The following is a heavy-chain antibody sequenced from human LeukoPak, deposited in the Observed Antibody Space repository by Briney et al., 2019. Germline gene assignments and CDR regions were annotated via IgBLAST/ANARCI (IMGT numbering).Heavy chain of an antibody. CDR1: GFPVIIYA. CDR2: ITRGGGGT. J-gene: IGHJ4*02. D-gene: IGHD6-19*01. CDR3: AKEIAVIGVPRIDY. V-gene: IGHV3-23*01. Sequence: GGSLRLSFAASGFPVIIYAISGGCEGPGKRRECGSGITRGGGGTYYADSVKGPSTISRDNAKKTVSLQMNSLRPEDTAIYYCAKEIAVIGVPRIDYWGQGTLVTVSS.